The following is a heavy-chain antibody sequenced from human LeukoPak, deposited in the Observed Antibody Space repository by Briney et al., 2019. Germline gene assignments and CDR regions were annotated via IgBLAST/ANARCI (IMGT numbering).Heavy chain of an antibody. V-gene: IGHV4-38-2*01. CDR2: IYHSGST. Sequence: SETLSLTCAVSGYSISSGYYWGWIRQPPGKGLEWIGNIYHSGSTYYNPSLKSRVTISVDTSKNLFSLKLSSVTAADTAVYYCARHFYDGSGYYWGNFDYWGQGTLITVSS. J-gene: IGHJ4*02. CDR1: GYSISSGYY. D-gene: IGHD3-22*01. CDR3: ARHFYDGSGYYWGNFDY.